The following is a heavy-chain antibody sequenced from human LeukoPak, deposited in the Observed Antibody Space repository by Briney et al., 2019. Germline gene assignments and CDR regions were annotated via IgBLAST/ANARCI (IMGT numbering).Heavy chain of an antibody. CDR2: ISGSGGST. J-gene: IGHJ4*02. CDR3: AKSGAIHYDFWSGYYFDY. Sequence: GGSLRLSCAASGFTFSSYAMSWVRQAPGKGLEWVSAISGSGGSTYYADSVKGRFTISRDNSKNTLYLQMNSLRAEDTAVYYCAKSGAIHYDFWSGYYFDYWGQGTLVTVSS. CDR1: GFTFSSYA. V-gene: IGHV3-23*01. D-gene: IGHD3-3*01.